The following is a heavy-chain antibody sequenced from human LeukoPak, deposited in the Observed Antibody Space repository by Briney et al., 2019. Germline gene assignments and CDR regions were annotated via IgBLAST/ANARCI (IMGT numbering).Heavy chain of an antibody. CDR2: ISYDGSNK. V-gene: IGHV3-30*01. CDR1: GFTFSSYA. J-gene: IGHJ5*02. Sequence: GGSLRLSCAASGFTFSSYAMHWVRQAPGKGLEWVEVISYDGSNKYYADSVKGRFTISRDNSKNTLYLQMNSLRAEDTAVYYCARDGNGVPWGQGTLVTVSS. D-gene: IGHD1-1*01. CDR3: ARDGNGVP.